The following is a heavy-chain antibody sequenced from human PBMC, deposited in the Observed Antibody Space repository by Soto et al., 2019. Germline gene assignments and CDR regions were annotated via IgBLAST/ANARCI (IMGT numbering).Heavy chain of an antibody. J-gene: IGHJ6*03. CDR2: ISAYNGNT. V-gene: IGHV1-18*01. D-gene: IGHD5-12*01. CDR1: GYTFTSYG. Sequence: ASVKVSCKASGYTFTSYGISWVRQAPGQGLEWMGWISAYNGNTNYAQKLEGRVTMTTDTSTSTAYMELRSLRSDDTAVYYCARAFSGYVIYYYYYMDVWGKGTTVTVSS. CDR3: ARAFSGYVIYYYYYMDV.